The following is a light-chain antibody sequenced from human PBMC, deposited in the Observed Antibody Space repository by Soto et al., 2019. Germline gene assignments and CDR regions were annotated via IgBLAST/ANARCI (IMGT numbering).Light chain of an antibody. Sequence: EIVLTQSPGTLSLSPGERATLSCRASESVRSSYLAWYQQKPGQAPRLLIYAASTRATGISARFSGSGSGTEFTLTVSSLQSEDFAVYYCQQRSNWPLTFGGGTKVDIK. CDR2: AAS. J-gene: IGKJ4*01. V-gene: IGKV3D-20*02. CDR1: ESVRSSY. CDR3: QQRSNWPLT.